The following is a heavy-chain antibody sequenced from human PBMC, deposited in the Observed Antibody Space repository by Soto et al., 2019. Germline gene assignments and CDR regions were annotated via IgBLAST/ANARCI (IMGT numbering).Heavy chain of an antibody. Sequence: DVQLVESGGGLVQPGRSLRLSCAASGFTFDDYAMHWVRQAPGKGLEWVSGISWNSGSIGYADSVKGRFTISRDNAKNSLYLQMNSLRAEDTALYYCAKDRGDYYFDYWGQGTLVTVSS. CDR3: AKDRGDYYFDY. D-gene: IGHD3-10*01. CDR2: ISWNSGSI. CDR1: GFTFDDYA. J-gene: IGHJ4*02. V-gene: IGHV3-9*01.